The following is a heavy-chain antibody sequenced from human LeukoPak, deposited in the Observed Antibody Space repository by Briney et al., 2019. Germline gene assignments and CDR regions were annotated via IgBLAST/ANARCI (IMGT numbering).Heavy chain of an antibody. CDR3: ARNLDWGTGRNGFDF. CDR1: GDSIASHSVA. D-gene: IGHD3-16*01. V-gene: IGHV6-1*01. CDR2: IYYRSEWYI. J-gene: IGHJ3*01. Sequence: SQTLSLTCAISGDSIASHSVAWNWIRQSPSRVLEWLGRIYYRSEWYIDYAVSVKSRLSINRDATKDLFSLHLQSATPEDTAIYYCARNLDWGTGRNGFDFWGLGTKVVVSP.